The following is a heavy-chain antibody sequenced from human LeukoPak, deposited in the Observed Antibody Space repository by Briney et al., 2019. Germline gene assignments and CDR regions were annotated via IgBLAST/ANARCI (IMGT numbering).Heavy chain of an antibody. Sequence: PSETLSLTCTVSGGSISSYYWSWIRQPPGKGLEWIGYIYYIGSTSYNPSLKSRVSISVDTSKNQFSLKLSSVTAADTAVYYRARGFAYYYYYMDVWGKGTTVTVSS. V-gene: IGHV4-59*01. D-gene: IGHD3-10*01. CDR3: ARGFAYYYYYMDV. CDR1: GGSISSYY. CDR2: IYYIGST. J-gene: IGHJ6*03.